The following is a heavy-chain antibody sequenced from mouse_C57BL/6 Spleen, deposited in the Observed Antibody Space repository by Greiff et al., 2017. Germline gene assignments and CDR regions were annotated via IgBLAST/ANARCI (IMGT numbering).Heavy chain of an antibody. CDR3: ARGAYYSNYGDFDV. Sequence: QLQQPGAELVRPGSSVKLSCKASGYTFTSYWMHWVKQRPIQGLEWIGNIDPSDSETHYNQKFKDKATLTVDKSSSTAYMQLSSLTSEDSAVYYCARGAYYSNYGDFDVWGTGTTVTVSS. CDR1: GYTFTSYW. J-gene: IGHJ1*03. D-gene: IGHD2-5*01. CDR2: IDPSDSET. V-gene: IGHV1-52*01.